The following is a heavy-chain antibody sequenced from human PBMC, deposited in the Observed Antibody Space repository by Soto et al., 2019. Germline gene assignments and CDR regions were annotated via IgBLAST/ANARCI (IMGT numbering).Heavy chain of an antibody. CDR1: GFTFSSYA. J-gene: IGHJ5*02. D-gene: IGHD2-15*01. Sequence: LRLSCAASGFTFSSYAMDLVRQAPFKGLEWVAVISYDGSNKYYADSVKGRFTISRDNSKNTLYLQMNSLRAEDTAVYYCATLGGYCSGGSCYSPSWFDPWGQGTLVTVSS. CDR2: ISYDGSNK. CDR3: ATLGGYCSGGSCYSPSWFDP. V-gene: IGHV3-30-3*01.